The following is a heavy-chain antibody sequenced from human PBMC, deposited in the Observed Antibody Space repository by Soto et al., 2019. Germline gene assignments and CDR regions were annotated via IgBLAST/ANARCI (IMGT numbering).Heavy chain of an antibody. J-gene: IGHJ6*01. V-gene: IGHV1-2*04. Sequence: APVKISCEASGYPSTVHYMHWVRQTNGQGLEWMAWIKPNSGGRNYAQKFQGWVTMTRDTSISTANMELSRLRADDTAVYYCARDWKSSSWLSRYYYFYGPDVWGQGTSVTVSS. CDR3: ARDWKSSSWLSRYYYFYGPDV. CDR2: IKPNSGGR. D-gene: IGHD6-13*01. CDR1: GYPSTVHY.